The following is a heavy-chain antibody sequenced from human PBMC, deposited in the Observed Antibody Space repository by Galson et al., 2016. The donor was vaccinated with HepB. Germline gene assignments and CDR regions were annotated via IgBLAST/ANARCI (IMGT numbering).Heavy chain of an antibody. V-gene: IGHV4-4*02. CDR1: GGAIASSNW. Sequence: TLSLTCAVSGGAIASSNWWTWVRQSPGQGLEWIGEIYHSGNINYNPSLQSRVTLSIDKSKNQFALKMTSVTVADTAVYYCARRSGGTFDIWGPGTMVTVSS. J-gene: IGHJ3*02. D-gene: IGHD3-10*01. CDR3: ARRSGGTFDI. CDR2: IYHSGNI.